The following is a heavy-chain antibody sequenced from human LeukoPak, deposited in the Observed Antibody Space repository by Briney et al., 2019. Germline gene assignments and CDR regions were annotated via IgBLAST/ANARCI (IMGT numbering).Heavy chain of an antibody. CDR1: GYTFTSYG. CDR3: ARVDHETLWDTLRYCSSTSCSHFDY. J-gene: IGHJ4*02. CDR2: ISAYNGNT. V-gene: IGHV1-18*01. Sequence: GASVKVSCKASGYTFTSYGISWVRQAPGQGLEWMGWISAYNGNTNYAQKLQGRVTMTTDTSTSTAYMELRSLRSDDTAVYYCARVDHETLWDTLRYCSSTSCSHFDYWGQGTLVTVSS. D-gene: IGHD2-2*01.